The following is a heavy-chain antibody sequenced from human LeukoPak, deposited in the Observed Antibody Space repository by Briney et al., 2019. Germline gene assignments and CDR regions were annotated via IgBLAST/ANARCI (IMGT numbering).Heavy chain of an antibody. D-gene: IGHD3-16*01. Sequence: NPGGSLRLSCAASGFTFSTYTMNWVRQAPGKGLEWVSSIGGGGTFTFYVDSVRGRFTISRDDAKNSLYLDLNSLRADDTAVYYCARVYGESRDYWGQGTLVTVSS. V-gene: IGHV3-21*01. CDR2: IGGGGTFT. CDR1: GFTFSTYT. CDR3: ARVYGESRDY. J-gene: IGHJ4*02.